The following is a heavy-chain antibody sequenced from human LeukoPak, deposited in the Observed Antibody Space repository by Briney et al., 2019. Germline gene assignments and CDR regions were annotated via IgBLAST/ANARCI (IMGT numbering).Heavy chain of an antibody. CDR1: GFTFPSYS. J-gene: IGHJ6*04. CDR2: ISSSSTYI. Sequence: WGSLRLSCVASGFTFPSYSMNWVRQAPGKGLEWVSSISSSSTYIYYADSVKGRFTISRDNAKNSLYLQMNSLRAEDTAVYYCASFGYSGYDWHYYYGMDVWGKGTTVTVSS. D-gene: IGHD5-12*01. V-gene: IGHV3-21*01. CDR3: ASFGYSGYDWHYYYGMDV.